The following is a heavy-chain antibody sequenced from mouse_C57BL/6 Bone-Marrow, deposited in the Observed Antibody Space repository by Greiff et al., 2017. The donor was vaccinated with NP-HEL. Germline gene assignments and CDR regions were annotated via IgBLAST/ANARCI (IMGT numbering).Heavy chain of an antibody. CDR2: INPSSGYT. CDR1: GYTFTSYT. V-gene: IGHV1-4*01. CDR3: ASRCDGYSWFAY. Sequence: QVQLQQSGAELARPGASVKMSCKASGYTFTSYTMHWVKQRPGKGLEWIGYINPSSGYTKYNQKFKDKATLTADTSSSTAYMQLRCLTSESSAVYYCASRCDGYSWFAYWGQGTLVTVSA. D-gene: IGHD2-3*01. J-gene: IGHJ3*01.